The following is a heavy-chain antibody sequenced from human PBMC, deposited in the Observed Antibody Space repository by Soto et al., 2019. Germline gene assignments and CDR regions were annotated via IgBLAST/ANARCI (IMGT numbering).Heavy chain of an antibody. Sequence: GESLKISCKGSGYSFTSYWIGWVRQMPGKGLEWMGIIYPGDSDTRYSPSFQGQVTISADKSISTAYLQWSSLKASDTAMYYCARPSGELYYHYGMDVWGQGTTVTVSS. CDR2: IYPGDSDT. D-gene: IGHD3-10*01. CDR1: GYSFTSYW. J-gene: IGHJ6*02. V-gene: IGHV5-51*01. CDR3: ARPSGELYYHYGMDV.